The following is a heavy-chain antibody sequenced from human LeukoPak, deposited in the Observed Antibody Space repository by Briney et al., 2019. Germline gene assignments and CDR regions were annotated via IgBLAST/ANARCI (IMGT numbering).Heavy chain of an antibody. Sequence: GGSLRLSCAASGFTFSRYGMQWVRQAPGKGLEWVAIITYDGTDKNYADSVKGRFTISRDNSKNTLYLQMNSLRAEDTAVYYCATTRGPIRFLEWLSSGAFDIWGQGTMVTVSS. CDR1: GFTFSRYG. J-gene: IGHJ3*02. V-gene: IGHV3-30*03. D-gene: IGHD3-3*01. CDR2: ITYDGTDK. CDR3: ATTRGPIRFLEWLSSGAFDI.